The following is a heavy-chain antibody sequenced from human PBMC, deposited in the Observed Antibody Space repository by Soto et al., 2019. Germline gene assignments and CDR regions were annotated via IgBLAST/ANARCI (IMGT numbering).Heavy chain of an antibody. CDR1: GGSISSGGYY. J-gene: IGHJ6*02. Sequence: SETLSRTCTVSGGSISSGGYYWSWIRQHPGKGLEWIGYIYYSGSTNYNPSLKSRVTISVDTSKNQFSLKLSSVTAADTAVYYCARVLRYFDWSYYYYGMDVWGQETTVTVSS. D-gene: IGHD3-9*01. CDR3: ARVLRYFDWSYYYYGMDV. V-gene: IGHV4-61*08. CDR2: IYYSGST.